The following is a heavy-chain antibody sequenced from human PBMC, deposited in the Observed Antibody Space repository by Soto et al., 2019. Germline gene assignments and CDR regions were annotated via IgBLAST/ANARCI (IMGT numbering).Heavy chain of an antibody. D-gene: IGHD2-21*02. CDR2: IHHSGSI. CDR3: AREDDGGDRDYYGLDV. CDR1: GGSISYEYYH. J-gene: IGHJ6*02. V-gene: IGHV4-30-4*08. Sequence: QVQLQQSGPGLVKPSQTLSLTCSVSGGSISYEYYHWTWIRQSPGKGLEWIGYIHHSGSIMYNPSFKSRVTISVDTSKNQFSLQLSSVTAADTAVYFCAREDDGGDRDYYGLDVWGQGTTVTVSS.